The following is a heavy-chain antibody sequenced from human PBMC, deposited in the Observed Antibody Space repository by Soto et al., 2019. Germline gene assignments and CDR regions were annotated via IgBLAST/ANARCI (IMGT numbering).Heavy chain of an antibody. V-gene: IGHV3-21*01. D-gene: IGHD1-26*01. J-gene: IGHJ4*02. CDR1: GFTFSSYS. Sequence: EVQLVESGGGLVKPGGSLRLSCAASGFTFSSYSMNWVRQAPGKGLEWVSSISSSSSYIYYADSVKGRFTISRDNAKNSLYLQMNSLRAEDTAVYYCARDVGDSGSYGFQGDFDYWGQGTLVTVSS. CDR3: ARDVGDSGSYGFQGDFDY. CDR2: ISSSSSYI.